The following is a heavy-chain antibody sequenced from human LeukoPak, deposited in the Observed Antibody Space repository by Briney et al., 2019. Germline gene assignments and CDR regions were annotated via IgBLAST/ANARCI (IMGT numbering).Heavy chain of an antibody. J-gene: IGHJ5*02. CDR2: IIPNFGTA. D-gene: IGHD3-22*01. Sequence: SVKVSCKASGGTFSSYAISWVRQAPGQGLEWMGRIIPNFGTANYAQTFQSRVTITADKSTSTAYMELSSLRSEDTAVYYCARGVVERDYYDSSGYFNWFDPWGQGTLVTVSS. CDR1: GGTFSSYA. CDR3: ARGVVERDYYDSSGYFNWFDP. V-gene: IGHV1-69*06.